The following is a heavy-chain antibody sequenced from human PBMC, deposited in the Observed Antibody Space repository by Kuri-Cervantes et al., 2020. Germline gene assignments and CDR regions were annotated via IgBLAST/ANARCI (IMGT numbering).Heavy chain of an antibody. Sequence: ASVKVSCKASGYTFTSYGISWVRQAPGQGLEWMGWISAYNGDTNYAQKFQGRVTMTTDTSTSTAYMELRSLRSDDTAVYYCARFRHTAMPPFIDYWGQGTLVTVSS. CDR1: GYTFTSYG. V-gene: IGHV1-18*01. CDR3: ARFRHTAMPPFIDY. J-gene: IGHJ4*02. D-gene: IGHD5-18*01. CDR2: ISAYNGDT.